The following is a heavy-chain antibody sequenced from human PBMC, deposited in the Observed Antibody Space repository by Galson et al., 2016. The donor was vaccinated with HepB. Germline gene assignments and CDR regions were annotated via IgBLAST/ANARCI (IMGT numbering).Heavy chain of an antibody. J-gene: IGHJ6*02. Sequence: SLRLSCAASGFTFRDYAMNWVRQAPGKGLEWVSTISGNGGSTYYADSVRGRFTISRDNSNNTLSLQINSLRAEDTAIYYCAKVAAAAETYYSYYHGMDVWGQGTTVTVSS. CDR1: GFTFRDYA. V-gene: IGHV3-23*01. CDR3: AKVAAAAETYYSYYHGMDV. CDR2: ISGNGGST. D-gene: IGHD6-13*01.